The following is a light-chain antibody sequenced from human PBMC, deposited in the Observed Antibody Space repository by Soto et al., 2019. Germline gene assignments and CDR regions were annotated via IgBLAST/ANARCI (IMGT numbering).Light chain of an antibody. Sequence: VLTQPPSVSGAAGQRVTISCTGSSSNVGADYDVHWYRQLPDAAPKLLFSDKQSRPSGVPDRFSKSRSGTSASLVITGLQAEDEADYYCQSYDSSLTTFVFGTGTKVTV. V-gene: IGLV1-40*01. CDR3: QSYDSSLTTFV. J-gene: IGLJ1*01. CDR2: DKQ. CDR1: SSNVGADYD.